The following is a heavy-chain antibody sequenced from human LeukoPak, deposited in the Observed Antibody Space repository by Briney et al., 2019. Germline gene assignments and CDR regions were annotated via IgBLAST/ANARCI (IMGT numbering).Heavy chain of an antibody. CDR2: ISYDGSNK. CDR3: ARGPQGSYFDY. Sequence: PGGSLRLSCAASGFTFSSYAMHGVRQAPGKGLEWVAVISYDGSNKYYADSVKGRFTISRDNSKNTLYLQMNSLRAEDTAVYYCARGPQGSYFDYWGQGTLVTVSS. CDR1: GFTFSSYA. V-gene: IGHV3-30*01. D-gene: IGHD1-26*01. J-gene: IGHJ4*02.